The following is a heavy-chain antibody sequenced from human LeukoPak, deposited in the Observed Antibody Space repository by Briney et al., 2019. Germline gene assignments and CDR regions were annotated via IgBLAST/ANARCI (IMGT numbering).Heavy chain of an antibody. V-gene: IGHV4-59*01. CDR3: ARDSPTRDDAFDI. Sequence: SETLSLTCTVSGGSISSYYWSWLRQPPGKGLEWIGYIYYSGSTNYNPSLKSRVTISVDTSKSQFSLKLSSVTATDTAVYYCARDSPTRDDAFDIWGQGTMVTVSS. CDR1: GGSISSYY. D-gene: IGHD1-26*01. CDR2: IYYSGST. J-gene: IGHJ3*02.